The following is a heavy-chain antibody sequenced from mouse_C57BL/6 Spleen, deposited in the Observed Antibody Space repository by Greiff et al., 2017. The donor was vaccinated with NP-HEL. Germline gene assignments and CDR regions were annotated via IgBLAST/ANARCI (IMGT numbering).Heavy chain of an antibody. V-gene: IGHV1-53*01. J-gene: IGHJ1*03. CDR2: INPSNGGT. D-gene: IGHD1-1*01. Sequence: QVQLKQPGTELVKPGASVKLSCKASGYTFTSYWMHWVKQRPGQGLEWIGNINPSNGGTNYNEKFKSKATLTVDKSSSTAYMQLSSLTSEDSAVYYCARDKAITTVVYWYFDVWGTGTTVTVSS. CDR3: ARDKAITTVVYWYFDV. CDR1: GYTFTSYW.